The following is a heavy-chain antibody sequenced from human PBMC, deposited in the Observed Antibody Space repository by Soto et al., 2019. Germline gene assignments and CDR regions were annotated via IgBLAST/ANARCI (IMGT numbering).Heavy chain of an antibody. Sequence: ASVTVSCTASGYTLTSYGISWVRQAPGQGLEWMGWINVYNGNTNYAQKLQGWVTMTRDTSISTAYMELSRLRSDDTAVYYCARGAVKGVITTSFDYWGQGTLVTVSS. D-gene: IGHD3-22*01. J-gene: IGHJ4*02. CDR1: GYTLTSYG. CDR3: ARGAVKGVITTSFDY. V-gene: IGHV1-18*01. CDR2: INVYNGNT.